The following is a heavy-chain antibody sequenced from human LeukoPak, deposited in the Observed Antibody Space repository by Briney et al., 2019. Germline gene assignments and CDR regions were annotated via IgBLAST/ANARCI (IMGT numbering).Heavy chain of an antibody. V-gene: IGHV4-38-2*02. CDR2: ISHRGST. J-gene: IGHJ4*02. CDR3: ARQKYLRGPDVEYFDY. CDR1: GYSISSNYY. Sequence: SETLSLTCIVSGYSISSNYYWGWIRQPPGKGLKWIGSISHRGSTYYNPSLKSRVTISVDTSKNQFSLKLSSVSAADTAVYYCARQKYLRGPDVEYFDYWGQGTLVTVSS. D-gene: IGHD5/OR15-5a*01.